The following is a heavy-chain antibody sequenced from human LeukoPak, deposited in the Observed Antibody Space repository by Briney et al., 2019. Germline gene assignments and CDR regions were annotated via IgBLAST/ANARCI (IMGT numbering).Heavy chain of an antibody. J-gene: IGHJ3*02. D-gene: IGHD2-2*01. Sequence: GGSLRLSCAASGFTFGSYWMSWVRQAPGKGLEWVANIKQDGSEKYYVDSVKGRFTISRDNAKNSLYLQMNSLRAEDTAVYYCARSIVVVPAAMGPNLDAFDIWGQGTMVTVSS. CDR1: GFTFGSYW. V-gene: IGHV3-7*01. CDR2: IKQDGSEK. CDR3: ARSIVVVPAAMGPNLDAFDI.